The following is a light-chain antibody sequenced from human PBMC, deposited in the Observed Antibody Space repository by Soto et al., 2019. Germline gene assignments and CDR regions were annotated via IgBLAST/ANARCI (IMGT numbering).Light chain of an antibody. CDR2: GAS. CDR3: QQYGSSSTT. J-gene: IGKJ1*01. CDR1: QSVSSN. Sequence: EIVLTQSPGTLSLSPGERATLSCRASQSVSSNLAWYQQKPGQAPRLLIYGASSRATGIPDRVSGSGSGTDFTLTISRLEPEDFAVYYCQQYGSSSTTFGQGTKVDIK. V-gene: IGKV3-20*01.